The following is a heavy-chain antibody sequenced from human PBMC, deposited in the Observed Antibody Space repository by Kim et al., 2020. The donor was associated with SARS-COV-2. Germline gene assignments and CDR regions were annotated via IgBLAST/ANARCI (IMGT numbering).Heavy chain of an antibody. CDR3: ARGGLYVAAAQLDY. CDR2: ISYDASNQ. J-gene: IGHJ4*02. D-gene: IGHD6-13*01. Sequence: GGSLRLSCAASGFSFSNYGMHWVRQAPGKGLEWVAVISYDASNQYYADSVKGRFTISRDNSKHTLYLQMNSLRADDTAVYYCARGGLYVAAAQLDYWGQGTLVTVSS. V-gene: IGHV3-33*05. CDR1: GFSFSNYG.